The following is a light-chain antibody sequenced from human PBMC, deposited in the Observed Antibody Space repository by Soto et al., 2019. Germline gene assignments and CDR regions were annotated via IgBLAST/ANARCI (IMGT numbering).Light chain of an antibody. Sequence: IVVTQSAVTLSLSPGERATLSCRASQSVSSSYLAWYQQKPGQAPRLLIYDTSTRATGIPARFSGSGSGTEFTLTISSLQSEDFAVYYCQQYNNWPPITFGQGTRLEIK. CDR3: QQYNNWPPIT. CDR1: QSVSSSY. CDR2: DTS. J-gene: IGKJ5*01. V-gene: IGKV3-15*01.